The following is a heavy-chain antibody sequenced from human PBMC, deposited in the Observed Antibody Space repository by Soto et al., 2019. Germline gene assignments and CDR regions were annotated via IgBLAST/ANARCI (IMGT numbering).Heavy chain of an antibody. CDR3: AGRTYYYDSSGYSLDY. CDR1: GYTFTSYA. CDR2: INAGNGNT. D-gene: IGHD3-22*01. Sequence: GASVKVSCKASGYTFTSYAMHWVRQAPGQRLEWMGWINAGNGNTKYSQKFQGRVTITRDTSASTAYMELSSLRSEDTAVYYCAGRTYYYDSSGYSLDYWGQGTLVTVSS. V-gene: IGHV1-3*01. J-gene: IGHJ4*02.